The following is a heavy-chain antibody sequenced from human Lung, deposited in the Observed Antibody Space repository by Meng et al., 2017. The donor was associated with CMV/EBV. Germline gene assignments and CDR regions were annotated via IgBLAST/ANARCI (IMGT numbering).Heavy chain of an antibody. Sequence: QVQLVQSGSELKKPGASGKVSCKASGYTFTSYAMNWVRQAPGQGLEWMGWINAGNGNTKYSEKFQSRVTITRDTAASTAYMELSSLRSEDTAVYYCARTGCSSSSCYDYWGQGTLVTVSS. V-gene: IGHV1-3*01. CDR3: ARTGCSSSSCYDY. CDR1: GYTFTSYA. J-gene: IGHJ4*02. CDR2: INAGNGNT. D-gene: IGHD2-2*01.